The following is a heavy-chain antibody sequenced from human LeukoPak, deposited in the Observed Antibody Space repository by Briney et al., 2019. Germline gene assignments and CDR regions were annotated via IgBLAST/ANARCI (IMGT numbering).Heavy chain of an antibody. J-gene: IGHJ4*02. Sequence: GGSLRLSCAASGFTFSSYTMNWVRQSAGKGLEWISSISSSTTYIYYADSVRGRFTVSRDNAKNTLYLQMSSLRADDTAVFYCAKESSTWYDYWGQGTLVTVSS. CDR1: GFTFSSYT. D-gene: IGHD6-13*01. V-gene: IGHV3-21*04. CDR3: AKESSTWYDY. CDR2: ISSSTTYI.